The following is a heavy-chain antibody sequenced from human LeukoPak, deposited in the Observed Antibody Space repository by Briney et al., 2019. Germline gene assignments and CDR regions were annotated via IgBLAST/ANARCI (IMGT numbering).Heavy chain of an antibody. V-gene: IGHV3-20*04. CDR3: ARANVDTSMALDY. Sequence: GGSLRLSCAASGFTFDDYGMSWVRQAPGKGLEWVSGINWNGGSTYYANSVKGRFTISRDNSKNTLYLQMGSLRGEDMAVYYCARANVDTSMALDYWGQGTLVTVSS. CDR1: GFTFDDYG. CDR2: INWNGGST. D-gene: IGHD5-18*01. J-gene: IGHJ4*02.